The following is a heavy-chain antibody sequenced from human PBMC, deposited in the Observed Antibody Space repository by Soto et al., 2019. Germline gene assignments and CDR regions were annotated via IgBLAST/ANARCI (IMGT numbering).Heavy chain of an antibody. D-gene: IGHD3-10*01. Sequence: QVQLVQSGAEVKKPGSSVKVSCKASGGTFSSYAISWVRQAPGQGLEWMGGIIPIFGTANYAQKFQGRVTITADESTSTAYLELSSLRSEDTAVYYCARVSMVRGVITYNCFDPWGQGTLVTVSS. V-gene: IGHV1-69*01. CDR2: IIPIFGTA. CDR3: ARVSMVRGVITYNCFDP. J-gene: IGHJ5*02. CDR1: GGTFSSYA.